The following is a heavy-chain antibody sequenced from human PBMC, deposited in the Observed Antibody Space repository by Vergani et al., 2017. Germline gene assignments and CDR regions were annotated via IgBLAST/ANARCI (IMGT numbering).Heavy chain of an antibody. Sequence: QVQLVQSGAEVKKPGSSVKVTCKASGGTFSNYAINWVRQAPGQGLEWMGRIILIFGTANYAQKFQGRVTLTRDTSTDTAYMELSRLRSDDTAVYYCARDRAAGTKYYFDYWGQGTLVTVSS. CDR1: GGTFSNYA. J-gene: IGHJ4*02. CDR2: IILIFGTA. V-gene: IGHV1-69*05. D-gene: IGHD6-13*01. CDR3: ARDRAAGTKYYFDY.